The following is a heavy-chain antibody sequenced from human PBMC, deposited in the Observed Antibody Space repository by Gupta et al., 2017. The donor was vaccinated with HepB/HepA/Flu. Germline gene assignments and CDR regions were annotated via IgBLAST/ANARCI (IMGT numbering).Heavy chain of an antibody. CDR3: ARFSSQRYFYDY. V-gene: IGHV1-2*02. Sequence: QVQLVQSGADVKKPGASVKVSCKASGYTFTGHYIHWVRQAPRQGLEWMGWINPNNGRTKYVEKFQGRVTMTRDTSISTAYMALIRLTSNDTAIYFCARFSSQRYFYDYWGQGTLVTVTS. D-gene: IGHD2-2*01. CDR2: INPNNGRT. J-gene: IGHJ4*02. CDR1: GYTFTGHY.